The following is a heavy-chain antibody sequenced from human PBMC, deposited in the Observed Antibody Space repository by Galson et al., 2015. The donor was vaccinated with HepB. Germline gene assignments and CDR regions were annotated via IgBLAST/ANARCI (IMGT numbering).Heavy chain of an antibody. CDR2: ISAYNGNT. CDR3: ARGHLLRFLEWYRFDY. D-gene: IGHD3-3*01. Sequence: SVKVSCKASGYTFTSYGISWVRQAPGQGLEWMGWISAYNGNTNYAQKLQGRVTMTTDTSTSTAYMELRSLRSDDTAVYYCARGHLLRFLEWYRFDYWGQGTLVTVSS. V-gene: IGHV1-18*01. J-gene: IGHJ4*02. CDR1: GYTFTSYG.